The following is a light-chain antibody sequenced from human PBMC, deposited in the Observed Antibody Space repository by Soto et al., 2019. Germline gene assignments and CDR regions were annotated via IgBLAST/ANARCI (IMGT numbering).Light chain of an antibody. Sequence: DIQMTQSPSTLSASVGDRVTITCRASQSIRTWLAWYQQKPGKAPKLLIYDASTLESGVSSRFSGSGSGSEFTLTIKSLQPDDFATYYCQQYDSFSWTFGQGTKVDFK. CDR2: DAS. CDR1: QSIRTW. V-gene: IGKV1-5*01. J-gene: IGKJ1*01. CDR3: QQYDSFSWT.